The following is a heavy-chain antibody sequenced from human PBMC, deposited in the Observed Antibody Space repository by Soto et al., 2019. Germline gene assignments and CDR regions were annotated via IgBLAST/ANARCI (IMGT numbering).Heavy chain of an antibody. CDR2: INAGNGNT. CDR1: GYIFTSYA. D-gene: IGHD2-21*01. CDR3: ATEDYGGDFDL. Sequence: GASVKVSCKASGYIFTSYAIHWVRQAPGQRLEWMGWINAGNGNTKYSQKFQGRVTITRDTSASTAYMELSSLRSEDTAVYYCATEDYGGDFDLWGQGTLVTVSS. J-gene: IGHJ4*02. V-gene: IGHV1-3*01.